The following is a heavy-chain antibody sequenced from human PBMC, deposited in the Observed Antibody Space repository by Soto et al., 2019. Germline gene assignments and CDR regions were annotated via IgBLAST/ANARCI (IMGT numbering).Heavy chain of an antibody. D-gene: IGHD1-26*01. J-gene: IGHJ1*01. CDR2: ISPDGSTT. Sequence: YWVLCSRQTKGKGLICVSRISPDGSTTNYADSVKGRFTISRDNAKNTLYLQMDSLRAEDTALYYCTRGISGCQH. CDR1: YW. V-gene: IGHV3-74*01. CDR3: TRGISGCQH.